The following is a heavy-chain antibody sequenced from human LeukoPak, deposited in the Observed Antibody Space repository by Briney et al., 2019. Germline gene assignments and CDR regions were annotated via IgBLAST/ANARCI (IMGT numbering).Heavy chain of an antibody. CDR1: GFTFSSNA. V-gene: IGHV3-23*01. CDR3: AKLIGYDNSGYLHY. D-gene: IGHD3-22*01. J-gene: IGHJ4*02. CDR2: ISGSGGST. Sequence: HPGGSLRLSCTVSGFTFSSNAMTWVRQAPGKGLEWVSSISGSGGSTYYADSVKGRCTISRDNSNNTLYLQMSSLGADDAAVYYCAKLIGYDNSGYLHYWGQGTLVTVSS.